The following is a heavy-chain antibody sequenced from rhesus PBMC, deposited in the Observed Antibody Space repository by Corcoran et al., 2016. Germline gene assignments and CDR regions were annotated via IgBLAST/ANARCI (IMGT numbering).Heavy chain of an antibody. Sequence: EVQLVQSGAEVKKPGASVKISCKASGYTFTDYYLHWVRQAPGKGLEWRGRVEPEDVEEIPAQKYQNRFTITADTSTDTAYMELSSLRSEDTAVYYCATRSNVYGSDAFDFWGQGLRVTVSS. V-gene: IGHV1-111*02. CDR3: ATRSNVYGSDAFDF. CDR2: VEPEDVEE. J-gene: IGHJ3*01. D-gene: IGHD1-44*02. CDR1: GYTFTDYY.